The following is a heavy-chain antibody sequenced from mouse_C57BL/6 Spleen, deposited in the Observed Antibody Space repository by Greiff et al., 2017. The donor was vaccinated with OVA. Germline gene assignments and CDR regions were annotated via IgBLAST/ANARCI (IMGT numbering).Heavy chain of an antibody. J-gene: IGHJ1*03. V-gene: IGHV1-53*01. Sequence: QVQLKQPGPELVKPGASVKLSCKASGYTFTSYWMHWVKQRPGQGLEWIGTINPSTGGTNYNEKLKSKAPLTVDKSSSAANMQLSSLTSEDSAGEGGARFYEGYGDFEVWGTGTTVTVSS. CDR1: GYTFTSYW. D-gene: IGHD2-3*01. CDR2: INPSTGGT. CDR3: ARFYEGYGDFEV.